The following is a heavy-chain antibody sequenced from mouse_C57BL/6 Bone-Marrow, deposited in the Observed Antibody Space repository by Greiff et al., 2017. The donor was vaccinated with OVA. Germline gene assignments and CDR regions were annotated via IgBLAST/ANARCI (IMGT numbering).Heavy chain of an antibody. J-gene: IGHJ3*01. CDR3: ARGDYDYEEAWFAY. Sequence: EVKLMESGPGLVKPSQSLSLTCSVTGYSITSGYYWNWIRQFPGNKLEWMGYISYDGSNNYNPSLKNRISITRDTSKNQFFLKLNSVTTEDTATYYCARGDYDYEEAWFAYWGQGTLVTVSA. CDR1: GYSITSGYY. CDR2: ISYDGSN. V-gene: IGHV3-6*01. D-gene: IGHD2-4*01.